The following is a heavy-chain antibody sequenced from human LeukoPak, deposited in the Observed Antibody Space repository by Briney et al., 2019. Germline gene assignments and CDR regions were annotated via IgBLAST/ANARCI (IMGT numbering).Heavy chain of an antibody. CDR1: GFTFSSYW. J-gene: IGHJ4*02. Sequence: GGSLRLSCAASGFTFSSYWMHWVRQAPGKGLVWVSRIDSDGSTTSYADSVKGRFTISRDNAKNTLFLQMNSLRAEDTAAYYCARSVYDSGGYYRFLDYWGQGTLVTVSS. CDR2: IDSDGSTT. V-gene: IGHV3-74*01. CDR3: ARSVYDSGGYYRFLDY. D-gene: IGHD3-22*01.